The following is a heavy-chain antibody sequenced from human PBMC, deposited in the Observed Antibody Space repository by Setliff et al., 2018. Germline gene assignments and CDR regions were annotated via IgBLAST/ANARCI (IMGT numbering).Heavy chain of an antibody. CDR2: INHSGRT. Sequence: KPSETLSLTCAVYGGSFSGYYWSWIRQPPGKGLEWIGEINHSGRTTYNPSLKSRVTISVDTSKNQFSLKLSSVTAADTAVYYCARGKERITMIVVVTSGAFDIWGQGTMVTVSS. CDR1: GGSFSGYY. V-gene: IGHV4-34*01. CDR3: ARGKERITMIVVVTSGAFDI. D-gene: IGHD3-22*01. J-gene: IGHJ3*02.